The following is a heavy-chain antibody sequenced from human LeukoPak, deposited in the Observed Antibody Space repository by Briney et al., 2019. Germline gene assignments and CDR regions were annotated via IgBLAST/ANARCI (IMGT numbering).Heavy chain of an antibody. CDR3: TTLGYHLDS. CDR2: FAGSDTTT. CDR1: GFDFGAYE. Sequence: GGSLRLSCAAYGFDFGAYEMNWVRQTPGKGLEWVAYFAGSDTTTYYADSVKGRFIISRDNARNSLYLQMNSLRAEDTALYYCTTLGYHLDSWGQGTLVTVSS. J-gene: IGHJ4*02. V-gene: IGHV3-48*03. D-gene: IGHD3-22*01.